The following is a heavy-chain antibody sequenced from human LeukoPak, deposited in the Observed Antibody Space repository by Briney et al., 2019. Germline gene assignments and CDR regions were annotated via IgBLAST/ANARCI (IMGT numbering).Heavy chain of an antibody. CDR1: GGSISSSNW. D-gene: IGHD6-13*01. CDR2: IYHSGST. J-gene: IGHJ5*02. Sequence: SGTLSLTCAVSGGSISSSNWWSWVRQPPGKGLEWIGEIYHSGSTNYSPSLKSRVTISVDKSKNQFSLKVSSVTAADTAVYYCARVAAPGIYNWFDPWSQGTLVTVSS. CDR3: ARVAAPGIYNWFDP. V-gene: IGHV4-4*02.